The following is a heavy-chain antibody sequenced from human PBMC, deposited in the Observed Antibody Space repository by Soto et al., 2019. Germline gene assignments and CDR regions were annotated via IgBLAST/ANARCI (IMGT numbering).Heavy chain of an antibody. J-gene: IGHJ4*02. CDR3: ARPRGYDFDY. D-gene: IGHD2-15*01. Sequence: QITLKESGPPLVKPTQTLALTCTFSGFSLDTSGMSVGWIRQPPGKALEWLALIYWDDDKRYSPSLKSRLIITKDTSKNQVVLTMTTMDPVDTATYYCARPRGYDFDYWGQGTLVTVSS. CDR2: IYWDDDK. V-gene: IGHV2-5*02. CDR1: GFSLDTSGMS.